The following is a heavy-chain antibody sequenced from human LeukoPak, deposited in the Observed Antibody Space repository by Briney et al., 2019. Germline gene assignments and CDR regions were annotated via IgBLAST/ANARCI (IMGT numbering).Heavy chain of an antibody. CDR1: SGSISTSNYY. V-gene: IGHV4-39*07. CDR2: INHSGST. CDR3: ARSNGDYDIADAFDI. D-gene: IGHD4-17*01. Sequence: SETLSLTCTVSSGSISTSNYYWGWVRQPPGKGLEWIGEINHSGSTNYNPSLKSRVTISVDTSKNQLSLKLNSVTAADTAVYYCARSNGDYDIADAFDIWGQGTMVTVSS. J-gene: IGHJ3*02.